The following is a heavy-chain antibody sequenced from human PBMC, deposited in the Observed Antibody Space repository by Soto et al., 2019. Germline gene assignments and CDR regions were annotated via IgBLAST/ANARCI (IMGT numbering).Heavy chain of an antibody. CDR3: ARGNHRWLQLWYFDL. D-gene: IGHD5-12*01. CDR1: GGTFSNYP. J-gene: IGHJ2*01. V-gene: IGHV1-69*12. CDR2: IIPIFGTV. Sequence: QVQLVQSGAEVKKPGSSVKVSCKPSGGTFSNYPISWVQQAPGQGLEWMGGIIPIFGTVNYAQKFQGRVTITADESTSTAYMDLSSLRSEDTAVYYCARGNHRWLQLWYFDLWGRGTLVTVSS.